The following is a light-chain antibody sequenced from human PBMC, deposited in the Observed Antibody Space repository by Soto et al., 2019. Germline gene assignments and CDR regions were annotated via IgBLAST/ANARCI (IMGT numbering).Light chain of an antibody. CDR2: GAS. Sequence: EIVLTQSPATLSVSPGERVTLSCMASETLISFLAWYQQKPGQAPSLLIYGASTRATGVPARFSGSGSATDFTLTISSLQSEDFAVYYCQRYNDWPFAVGQGTKLEI. V-gene: IGKV3-15*01. CDR1: ETLISF. J-gene: IGKJ2*01. CDR3: QRYNDWPFA.